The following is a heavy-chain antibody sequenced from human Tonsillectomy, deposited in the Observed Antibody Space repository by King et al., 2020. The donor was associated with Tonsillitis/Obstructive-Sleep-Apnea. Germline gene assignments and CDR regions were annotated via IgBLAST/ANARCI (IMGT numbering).Heavy chain of an antibody. Sequence: VQLQESGPGLVKPSETLSLTCTVSGGSISSYYWSWIRQPAGKGLEWIGRIYTSGSTNYNPSLKSRVTMSVDTSKNQFSLKLSSVTAADTAVYYCARDPPPITMVRGDNWYFDLWGRGTLVTDSS. D-gene: IGHD3-10*01. V-gene: IGHV4-4*07. CDR1: GGSISSYY. CDR3: ARDPPPITMVRGDNWYFDL. J-gene: IGHJ2*01. CDR2: IYTSGST.